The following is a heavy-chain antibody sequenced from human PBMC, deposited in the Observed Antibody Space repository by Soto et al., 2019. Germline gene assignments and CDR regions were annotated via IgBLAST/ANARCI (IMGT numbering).Heavy chain of an antibody. Sequence: EVEMLASGGGLGLPGGSLRLSCAASGFKFSNYAMSWVRQSPGKGLEWVSLISATGGGTYYADSVKGRFTILRDNSHNNLYLLVHTLTADETAVYYCAKDRRALGNYAFYFDFWGQGAQVTVSS. J-gene: IGHJ4*02. V-gene: IGHV3-23*01. CDR2: ISATGGGT. D-gene: IGHD1-7*01. CDR1: GFKFSNYA. CDR3: AKDRRALGNYAFYFDF.